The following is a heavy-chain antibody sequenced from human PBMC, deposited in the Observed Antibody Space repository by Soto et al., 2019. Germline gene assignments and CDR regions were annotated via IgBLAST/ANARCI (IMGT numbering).Heavy chain of an antibody. D-gene: IGHD1-26*01. Sequence: ASVKVSCKASGGTFSSYAISWVRQAPGQGLEWMGGIIPIFGTANYAQKFQGRVTITADESTSTAYMELSSLRSEDTAVYYCALSAGWELLWDYYYGMDVWGQGTTVTVSS. CDR2: IIPIFGTA. CDR1: GGTFSSYA. V-gene: IGHV1-69*13. CDR3: ALSAGWELLWDYYYGMDV. J-gene: IGHJ6*02.